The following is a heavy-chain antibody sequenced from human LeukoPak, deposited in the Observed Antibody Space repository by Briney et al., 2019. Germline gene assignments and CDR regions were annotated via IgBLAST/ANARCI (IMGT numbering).Heavy chain of an antibody. CDR2: TNSDGQNE. CDR3: AIDASDYSESDSRDF. D-gene: IGHD3-22*01. Sequence: PWGSLRLSCTASGFIFKDYGMAWFRQVPGKGLQWVSSTNSDGQNEHYADSVKGRFTISRDNSKNTLYLQLSSLGAEDTALYFCAIDASDYSESDSRDFWGQGTQVTVSS. CDR1: GFIFKDYG. J-gene: IGHJ4*02. V-gene: IGHV3-23*03.